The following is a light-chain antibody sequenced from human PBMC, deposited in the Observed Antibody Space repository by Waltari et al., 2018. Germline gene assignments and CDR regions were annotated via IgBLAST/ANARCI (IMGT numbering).Light chain of an antibody. J-gene: IGLJ1*01. CDR3: CSFAGYGIYV. CDR1: NSNVAILHL. CDR2: EIS. V-gene: IGLV2-23*02. Sequence: QSALTQPASVSGSPGQSITISCTAVNSNVAILHLVSRYQHHPGRNPRLLIYEISQRPSGSSNRFSGSKSGNTACLTISGLQPEDEADYFCCSFAGYGIYVFGSGTQVSVL.